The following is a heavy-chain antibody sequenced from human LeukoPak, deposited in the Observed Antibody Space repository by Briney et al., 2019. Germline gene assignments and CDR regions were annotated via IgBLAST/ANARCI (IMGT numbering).Heavy chain of an antibody. CDR3: PREPSGGYMLDY. D-gene: IGHD5-18*01. J-gene: IGHJ4*02. CDR1: GFTFSSYG. V-gene: IGHV3-33*01. Sequence: GGSLRLSCAASGFTFSSYGMHWVRQAPGKGLEWVAGIWYDGSNKYYADSVKGRFTISRDNSKNTLYLQMNSLRAEDTAVYYCPREPSGGYMLDYWARGTLVPVSS. CDR2: IWYDGSNK.